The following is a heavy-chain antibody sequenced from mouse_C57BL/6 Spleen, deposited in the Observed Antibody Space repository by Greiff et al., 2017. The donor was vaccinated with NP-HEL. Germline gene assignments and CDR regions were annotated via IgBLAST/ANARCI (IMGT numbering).Heavy chain of an antibody. V-gene: IGHV2-6-1*01. Sequence: VQLKESGPGLVAPSQSLSITCTVSGFSFTSYGVHWVRQPPGKGLEWLVVIWSDGSTTYNSALKSRLSISKDNSKSQVFLKMNSLQTDDTAMYYCARHGDDYEGYFDDWGTGTTVTVSS. CDR1: GFSFTSYG. D-gene: IGHD2-4*01. J-gene: IGHJ1*03. CDR2: IWSDGST. CDR3: ARHGDDYEGYFDD.